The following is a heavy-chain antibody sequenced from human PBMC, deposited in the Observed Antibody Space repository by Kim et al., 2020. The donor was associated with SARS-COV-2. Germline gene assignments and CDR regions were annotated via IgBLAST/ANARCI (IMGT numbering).Heavy chain of an antibody. CDR1: GGSINNHY. CDR2: TYSSGRP. CDR3: ARHSTYKDILTDAFDI. J-gene: IGHJ3*02. Sequence: SETLSLTCTVSGGSINNHYWSWIRQAPGRGLEWIGYTYSSGRPTYNPSLQSRVSISVDASKNQVSLKLSSVTAADTAVFYCARHSTYKDILTDAFDIWG. D-gene: IGHD3-9*01. V-gene: IGHV4-4*09.